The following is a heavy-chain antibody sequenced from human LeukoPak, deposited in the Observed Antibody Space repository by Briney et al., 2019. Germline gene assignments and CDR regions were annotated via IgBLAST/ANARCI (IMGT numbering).Heavy chain of an antibody. Sequence: GESLKISCKPSGNRFSDYWIGWVRQMPGKGLEWMAIIYPGDSEIRYSPSFQGQVTISADKSISTVYSQWSRLKASDTAMYYCARRARNSNGYFLYAFDVWGPGTLVTVSS. D-gene: IGHD3-22*01. CDR3: ARRARNSNGYFLYAFDV. J-gene: IGHJ3*01. CDR2: IYPGDSEI. CDR1: GNRFSDYW. V-gene: IGHV5-51*01.